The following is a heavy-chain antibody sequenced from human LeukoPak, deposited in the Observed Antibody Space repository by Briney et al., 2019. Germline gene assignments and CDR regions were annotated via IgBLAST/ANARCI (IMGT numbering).Heavy chain of an antibody. CDR2: IYYSGST. CDR1: GGSISSGGHY. J-gene: IGHJ3*02. V-gene: IGHV4-31*03. CDR3: ARDTVPGDSFDI. Sequence: SETLSLTCTVSGGSISSGGHYWSWIRQHPGKGLEWIGYIYYSGSTYYNPSLKSRVTISVDTSKNQFSLKLSSVTAADTAVYYCARDTVPGDSFDIWGQGTMVTVSS.